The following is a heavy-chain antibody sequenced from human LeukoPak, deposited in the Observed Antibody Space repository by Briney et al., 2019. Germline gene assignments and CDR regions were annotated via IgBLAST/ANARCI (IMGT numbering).Heavy chain of an antibody. CDR1: GFTFSSYA. V-gene: IGHV3-23*01. D-gene: IGHD3-16*01. J-gene: IGHJ6*03. Sequence: GGSLRLSCAASGFTFSSYAMSWVRQAPGKGREWVSDVSGSGGTTYYANSVKGRFTISRDNSKNTLYLQMNSLRAEDTAVYYCAKRAGDYYYYMDVWGKGTTVTVSS. CDR3: AKRAGDYYYYMDV. CDR2: VSGSGGTT.